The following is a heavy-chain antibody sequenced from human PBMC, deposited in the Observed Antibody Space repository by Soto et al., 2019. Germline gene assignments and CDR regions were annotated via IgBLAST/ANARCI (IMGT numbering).Heavy chain of an antibody. V-gene: IGHV3-23*01. CDR2: ISGSGDTT. CDR1: GFTFSAYA. D-gene: IGHD3-3*01. Sequence: EVQLLDSGGTLVQPGGSLRLSCAASGFTFSAYAMSWVRQAPGKGLEWVSTISGSGDTTYYADSVKGRFTISSDNSKNTVYLQMNSLRVEETAIYYCARLQIYGVQRWFDPWGQGTLVTVSS. J-gene: IGHJ5*02. CDR3: ARLQIYGVQRWFDP.